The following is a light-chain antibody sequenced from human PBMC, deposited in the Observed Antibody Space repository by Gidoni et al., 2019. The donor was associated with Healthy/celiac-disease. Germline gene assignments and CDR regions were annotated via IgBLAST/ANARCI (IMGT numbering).Light chain of an antibody. CDR1: QSVSSSY. CDR3: QQYGSSPPVT. V-gene: IGKV3-20*01. CDR2: GAS. Sequence: ELVLTQSPGTLSLSPGERASQSVSSSYLAWYQQKPGQAPRLLIYGASSRATGIPDRFSGSGSGTDFTLTISRLEPEDFAVYYCQQYGSSPPVTFGQGTRLEIK. J-gene: IGKJ5*01.